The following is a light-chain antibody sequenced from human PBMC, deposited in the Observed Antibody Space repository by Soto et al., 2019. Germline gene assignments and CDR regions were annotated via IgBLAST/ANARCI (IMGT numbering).Light chain of an antibody. V-gene: IGKV3-20*01. CDR3: QQYGTSPWA. Sequence: EIVSTQFPGTLSLSPGERANLSCRASQSVGRNYVAWYQQKPGQAPRVIIYAASNRASGIPDMFSGSGSGSDFTLTISRLEPEDFAVYYCQQYGTSPWAFGQGTKVEIK. CDR2: AAS. J-gene: IGKJ1*01. CDR1: QSVGRNY.